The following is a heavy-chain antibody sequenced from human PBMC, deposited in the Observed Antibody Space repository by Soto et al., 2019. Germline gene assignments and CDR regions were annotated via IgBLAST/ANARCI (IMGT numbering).Heavy chain of an antibody. D-gene: IGHD2-2*01. J-gene: IGHJ6*02. V-gene: IGHV1-24*01. CDR2: FDPEDGET. CDR3: ATAVVSAATFYYYYGMDV. CDR1: GYTLTELS. Sequence: GASVKVSCKVSGYTLTELSMHWVRQAPGKGLEWMGGFDPEDGETIYTQKFQGRVTMTEDTSTDTAYMELSSLRSEDTAVYYCATAVVSAATFYYYYGMDVWGQGTTVTVSS.